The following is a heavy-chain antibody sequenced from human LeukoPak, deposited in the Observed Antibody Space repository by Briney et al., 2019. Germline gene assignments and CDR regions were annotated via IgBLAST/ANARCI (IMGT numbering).Heavy chain of an antibody. CDR2: ISGSGGST. D-gene: IGHD6-13*01. CDR1: GFTLSSYA. J-gene: IGHJ5*02. Sequence: GGSLRLSCAGSGFTLSSYAVNWVRQASGKGLEWVSVISGSGGSTHYVDSVKGRFIVSRDNSKDTVYLEMNSLRGEDTAVYYCARDASSSWHQNWFDPWGQGTLVTVSS. CDR3: ARDASSSWHQNWFDP. V-gene: IGHV3-23*01.